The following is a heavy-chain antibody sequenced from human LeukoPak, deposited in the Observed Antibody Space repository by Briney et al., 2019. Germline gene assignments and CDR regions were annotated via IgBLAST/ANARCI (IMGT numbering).Heavy chain of an antibody. CDR3: ARASLILKGPQKLYYFDY. J-gene: IGHJ4*02. CDR1: DGSITNYY. D-gene: IGHD3/OR15-3a*01. CDR2: IYYSGST. V-gene: IGHV4-59*01. Sequence: SETLSLTCTVSDGSITNYYWSWIRQPPGKGLEWIGYIYYSGSTDYNSSLKSRVNISVDMSKNQFSLNLSSVTAADTAVYYCARASLILKGPQKLYYFDYWGQGTLVSVSS.